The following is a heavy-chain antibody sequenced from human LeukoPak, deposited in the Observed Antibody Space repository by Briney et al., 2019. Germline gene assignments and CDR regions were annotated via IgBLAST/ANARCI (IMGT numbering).Heavy chain of an antibody. Sequence: GGSLTLSCAASGCIFNRYGLIWVRQAPGQELEWVSAISNEGAGTQYADFVEGRFTTPTDNSKNTLFLQMSSLRAEDTALYYSAKGSSGYFADLWGQGTLVTVSS. D-gene: IGHD3-22*01. V-gene: IGHV3-23*01. J-gene: IGHJ5*02. CDR3: AKGSSGYFADL. CDR1: GCIFNRYG. CDR2: ISNEGAGT.